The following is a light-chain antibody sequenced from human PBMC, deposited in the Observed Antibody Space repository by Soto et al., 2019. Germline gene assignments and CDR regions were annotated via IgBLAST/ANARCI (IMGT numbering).Light chain of an antibody. CDR2: KAS. CDR1: QTISSW. CDR3: QHYNSFSPWA. V-gene: IGKV1-5*03. J-gene: IGKJ1*01. Sequence: DIQMTQSPSTLSASVGDRVTITCRASQTISSWLAWYQQKPGKAPKLLIFKASSLQTGVPSRFSGGGSGTDFTLTLSSLQPEDFATYFCQHYNSFSPWAFGQGTKVDIK.